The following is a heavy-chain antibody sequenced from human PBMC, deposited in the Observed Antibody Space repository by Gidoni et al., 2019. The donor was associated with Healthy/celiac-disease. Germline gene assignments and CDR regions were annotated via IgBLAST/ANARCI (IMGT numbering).Heavy chain of an antibody. CDR2: INPNSGGT. CDR1: GYTFTGYY. D-gene: IGHD5-12*01. J-gene: IGHJ5*02. Sequence: QVQLVQSGAEVKKPGASVKVSCKASGYTFTGYYMHWVRQAPGQGLEWMGWINPNSGGTNYAQKFQGRVTMTRDTSISTAYMELSRLRSDDTAVYYCARGLVDIVATGWFDPWGQGTLVTVSS. V-gene: IGHV1-2*02. CDR3: ARGLVDIVATGWFDP.